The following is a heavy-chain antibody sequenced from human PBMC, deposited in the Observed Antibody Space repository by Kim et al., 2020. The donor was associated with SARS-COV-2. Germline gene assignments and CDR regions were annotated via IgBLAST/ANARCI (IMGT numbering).Heavy chain of an antibody. CDR1: GYSISSGYY. D-gene: IGHD2-2*01. Sequence: SETLSLTCTVSGYSISSGYYWGWIRQPPGKGLEWIGSIYHSGSTYYNPSLKSRVTISVDTSKNQFSLKLSSVTAADTAVYYCARVAVVVPAAKGWFDPWGQGTLVTVSS. V-gene: IGHV4-38-2*02. J-gene: IGHJ5*02. CDR3: ARVAVVVPAAKGWFDP. CDR2: IYHSGST.